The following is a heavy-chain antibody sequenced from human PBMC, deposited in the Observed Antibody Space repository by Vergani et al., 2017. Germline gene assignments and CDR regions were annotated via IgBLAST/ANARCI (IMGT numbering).Heavy chain of an antibody. V-gene: IGHV4-34*01. CDR2: INHSGST. J-gene: IGHJ2*01. CDR1: GGSFSGYY. D-gene: IGHD3-22*01. Sequence: QVQLPQWGAGLLKPSETLSLTCAVYGGSFSGYYWSWIRQPPGKGLEWIGEINHSGSTNYNPSLKSRVTISVDTSKNQFSLKLSSVTAADTAVYYCARDRSGRVLNWYFDLWGRGTLVTVSS. CDR3: ARDRSGRVLNWYFDL.